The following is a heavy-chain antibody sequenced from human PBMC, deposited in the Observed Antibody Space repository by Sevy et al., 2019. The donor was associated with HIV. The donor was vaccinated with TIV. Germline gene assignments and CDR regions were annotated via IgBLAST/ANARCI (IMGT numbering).Heavy chain of an antibody. J-gene: IGHJ6*02. V-gene: IGHV3-30*02. CDR2: IGYDGSNK. Sequence: GGSLRLSCAASGFTFSSYGMHWVRQAPGKGLEWVAFIGYDGSNKYYADSVKGRLTISRDNSKNTLYLQMNSLRAEDTAVYYCAKALGSSSLDYYYGMDVWGQGTTVTVSS. D-gene: IGHD6-6*01. CDR3: AKALGSSSLDYYYGMDV. CDR1: GFTFSSYG.